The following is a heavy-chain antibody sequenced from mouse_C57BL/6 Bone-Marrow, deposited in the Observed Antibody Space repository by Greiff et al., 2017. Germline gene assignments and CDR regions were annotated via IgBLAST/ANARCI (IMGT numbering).Heavy chain of an antibody. D-gene: IGHD2-3*01. CDR2: IDPANGNT. J-gene: IGHJ3*01. CDR1: GFNFKNTY. CDR3: ARDRVVTTGFAY. Sequence: VQLQQSVAELVRPGASVKLSCTASGFNFKNTYMHWVKQRPEQGLEWIGRIDPANGNTKYAPKFQGKATITADTSSNTAYLQLSSLTSEDTAIYYCARDRVVTTGFAYWGQGTLVTVSA. V-gene: IGHV14-3*01.